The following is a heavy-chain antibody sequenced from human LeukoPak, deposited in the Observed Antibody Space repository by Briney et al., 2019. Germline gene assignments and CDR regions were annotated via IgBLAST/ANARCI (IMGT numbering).Heavy chain of an antibody. V-gene: IGHV3-64*01. D-gene: IGHD1-26*01. CDR3: ARMSRDSGSWPFGFDY. J-gene: IGHJ4*02. CDR1: GFTFSSYA. Sequence: PGGSLRLSCAASGFTFSSYAMHWVRQAPGKGLEYVSAISSNGGSTYYANSVKGRFTISRDNSKNTLYLQMGSLRAEDMAVYYCARMSRDSGSWPFGFDYWGQGTLVTVSS. CDR2: ISSNGGST.